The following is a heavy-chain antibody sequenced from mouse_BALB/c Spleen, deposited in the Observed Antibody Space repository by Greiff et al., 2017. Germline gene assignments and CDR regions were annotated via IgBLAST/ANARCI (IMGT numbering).Heavy chain of an antibody. V-gene: IGHV1-63*01. Sequence: QVQLQQSGAELVRPGTSVKISCKASGYAFTNYWLGWVKQRPGHGLEWIGDIYPGSGNTYYNEKFKGKATLTADKSSSTAYMQLSSLTSEDSAVYFCAKEENYCGRSAMDYWGQGTTVTVSS. CDR1: GYAFTNYW. D-gene: IGHD1-1*01. CDR3: AKEENYCGRSAMDY. J-gene: IGHJ4*01. CDR2: IYPGSGNT.